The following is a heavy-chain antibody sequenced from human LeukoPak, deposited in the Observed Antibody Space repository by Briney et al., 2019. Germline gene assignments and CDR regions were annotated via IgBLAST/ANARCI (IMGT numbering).Heavy chain of an antibody. CDR3: AKGRGGYSYGYYYY. D-gene: IGHD5-18*01. J-gene: IGHJ4*02. Sequence: GGTLRLSCAASGFTFSSYGLSWVRQAPGKGLEWVSGITGSGDSTFYADSVKGRFTISRDNSKNTLYLQMNSLRAEDTAVYYCAKGRGGYSYGYYYYWGQGTLVTVSS. CDR2: ITGSGDST. CDR1: GFTFSSYG. V-gene: IGHV3-23*01.